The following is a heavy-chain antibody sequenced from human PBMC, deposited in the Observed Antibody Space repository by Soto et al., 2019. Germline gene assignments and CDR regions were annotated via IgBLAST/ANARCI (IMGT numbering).Heavy chain of an antibody. Sequence: SETLSLTCTVSGGSISSSSYYWGWIRQPPGKGLEWIGSIYYSGSTYYNPSLKSRVTISVDTSKNQFSLKLSSVTAADTAVYYCARQSEVVVAATQKLPWWGFYFDYWGQGTLVTVSS. CDR1: GGSISSSSYY. D-gene: IGHD2-15*01. V-gene: IGHV4-39*01. CDR2: IYYSGST. CDR3: ARQSEVVVAATQKLPWWGFYFDY. J-gene: IGHJ4*02.